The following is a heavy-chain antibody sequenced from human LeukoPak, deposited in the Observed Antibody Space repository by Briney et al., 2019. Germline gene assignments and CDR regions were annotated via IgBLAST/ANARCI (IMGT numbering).Heavy chain of an antibody. J-gene: IGHJ6*01. Sequence: PSETLSLTCAVYGGSFSGYYWSWIRPPPGKGLEWIGEINHSGSTYYNPSLKSRVTISVDRSKNQFSLKLSSVTAADTAIYYCARDSSAPRSYFALDVWGQGTTVTVSS. CDR2: INHSGST. D-gene: IGHD6-19*01. V-gene: IGHV4-34*01. CDR1: GGSFSGYY. CDR3: ARDSSAPRSYFALDV.